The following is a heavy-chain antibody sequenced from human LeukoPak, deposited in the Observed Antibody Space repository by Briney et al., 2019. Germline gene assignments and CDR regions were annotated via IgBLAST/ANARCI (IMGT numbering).Heavy chain of an antibody. V-gene: IGHV3-48*01. CDR3: ARATSYFDY. CDR2: ISSSSSTI. J-gene: IGHJ4*02. Sequence: GGSLRLSCAASGFTFSSYSMNWVRQAPGKGLEWVSYISSSSSTIYYADSVKGRFTIYRDNAKNSLYLQMNSLRAEDTAVYYCARATSYFDYWGQGTLVTVSS. CDR1: GFTFSSYS.